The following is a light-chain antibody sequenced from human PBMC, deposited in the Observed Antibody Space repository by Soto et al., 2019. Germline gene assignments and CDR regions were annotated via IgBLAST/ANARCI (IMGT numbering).Light chain of an antibody. Sequence: QSVLTQPPSASGSPGLSVTISCTGTSSDVGGYNYVSWYQQHPGKAPKLMIYEVSKRPSGVPDRFSGSKSGNTASLTVSGLQADDEADYYCSSYEGSNTFVFGTGTKVTVL. J-gene: IGLJ1*01. V-gene: IGLV2-8*01. CDR2: EVS. CDR1: SSDVGGYNY. CDR3: SSYEGSNTFV.